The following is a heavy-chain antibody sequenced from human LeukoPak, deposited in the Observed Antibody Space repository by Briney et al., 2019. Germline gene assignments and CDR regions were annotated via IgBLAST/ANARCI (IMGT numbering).Heavy chain of an antibody. V-gene: IGHV3-23*01. Sequence: GGSLRLSCAASGFTFSSYAMSWVRQAPGKGLEWVSTISGSGSSTYYADSVKGRFTISRDNSKNTLYLQMNSLRAEDTAVYYCAKDYDFWSGLKYFFDFWGQGTLVTVSS. CDR2: ISGSGSST. D-gene: IGHD3-3*01. J-gene: IGHJ4*02. CDR3: AKDYDFWSGLKYFFDF. CDR1: GFTFSSYA.